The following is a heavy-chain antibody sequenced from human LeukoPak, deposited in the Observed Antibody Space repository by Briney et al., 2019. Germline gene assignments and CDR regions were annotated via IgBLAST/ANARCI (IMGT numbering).Heavy chain of an antibody. J-gene: IGHJ3*01. CDR1: GXSISSYY. D-gene: IGHD4-23*01. Sequence: SETLSLTCTVSGXSISSYYWSWIRQPPGKGLESIGQIDHSGSTNFNPSLKSRVTMSVDTTKKRVSLNLNSVTAADTAVYYCARVLLVTPVAAFDVWGQGTMVAVSS. CDR2: IDHSGST. CDR3: ARVLLVTPVAAFDV. V-gene: IGHV4-4*07.